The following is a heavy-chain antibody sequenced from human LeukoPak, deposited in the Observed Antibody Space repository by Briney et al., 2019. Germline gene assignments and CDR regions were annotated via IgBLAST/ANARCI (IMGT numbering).Heavy chain of an antibody. D-gene: IGHD1-26*01. CDR1: GLTFSNYA. J-gene: IGHJ4*02. Sequence: GRSLRLSCAASGLTFSNYAMHWVRQAPGKGLEWVAVVSYDGSNKYYADSVKGRFTISRDNSKNTLYLQMNSLRAEDAAVYYCATIGDRRSGELYRIDYWGQGTLVSVCS. CDR3: ATIGDRRSGELYRIDY. V-gene: IGHV3-30-3*01. CDR2: VSYDGSNK.